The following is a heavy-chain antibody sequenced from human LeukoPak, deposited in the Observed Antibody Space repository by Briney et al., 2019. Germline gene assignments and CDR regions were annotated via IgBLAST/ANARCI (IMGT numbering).Heavy chain of an antibody. V-gene: IGHV4-34*01. CDR3: ARKQWLAIDY. J-gene: IGHJ4*02. CDR1: GGSFSGYY. CDR2: INHSGST. Sequence: SETLSLTCAVYGGSFSGYYWSWIRQPPGKGLEWIGEINHSGSTNYNPSLKSRVTISVDKSKNQFSLKLSSVTAADTAVYYCARKQWLAIDYWGQGTLVTVSS. D-gene: IGHD6-19*01.